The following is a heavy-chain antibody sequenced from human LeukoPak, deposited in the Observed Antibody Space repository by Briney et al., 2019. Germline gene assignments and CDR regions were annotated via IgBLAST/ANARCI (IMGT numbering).Heavy chain of an antibody. CDR1: GGSISSYY. CDR3: AREAHDFWSGYYRANYMDV. D-gene: IGHD3-3*01. V-gene: IGHV4-4*07. J-gene: IGHJ6*03. CDR2: IDTSGST. Sequence: NTAETLSLTCSVCGGSISSYYWSWLRQPAGKGLEWLGRIDTSGSTNYNPTLKSRVTMSVDTSKNQFYLKLSSVTAADTAVYYCAREAHDFWSGYYRANYMDVWGRGTTVTVSS.